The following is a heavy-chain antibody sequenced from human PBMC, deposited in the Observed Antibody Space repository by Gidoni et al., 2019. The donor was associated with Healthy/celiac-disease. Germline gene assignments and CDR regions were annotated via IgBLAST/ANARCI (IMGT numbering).Heavy chain of an antibody. CDR3: ARITWELPNYGMDV. CDR2: IFSNDEK. J-gene: IGHJ6*02. CDR1: GFSLSTARLG. V-gene: IGHV2-26*01. Sequence: QVTLKESGPVLVKPTETLTLTCTVSGFSLSTARLGVSWIRQPPGKALEWLAHIFSNDEKSYSTSLKSRLTISKDTSKSQVVLTMTNMDTVDTATYYGARITWELPNYGMDVWGQGTTVTVSS. D-gene: IGHD1-26*01.